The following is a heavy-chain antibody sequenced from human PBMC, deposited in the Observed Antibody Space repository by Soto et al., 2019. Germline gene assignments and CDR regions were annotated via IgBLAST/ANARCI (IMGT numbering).Heavy chain of an antibody. CDR2: ISSSSSYI. V-gene: IGHV3-21*01. CDR1: GFTFSSYS. CDR3: ARDLLVGATIGDY. D-gene: IGHD1-26*01. J-gene: IGHJ4*02. Sequence: EVQLVESGGGLVKPGGSLRLSCAASGFTFSSYSMNWVRQAPGKGLEWVSSISSSSSYIYYADSVKGRFTISRDNAKNSLYLQMNTLSAEDTAVYYCARDLLVGATIGDYWGQGTLVTVSS.